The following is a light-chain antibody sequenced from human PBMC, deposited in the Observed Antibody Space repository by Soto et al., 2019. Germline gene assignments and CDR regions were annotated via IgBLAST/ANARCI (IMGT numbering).Light chain of an antibody. CDR3: QQYNSYPWT. V-gene: IGKV1-5*01. CDR2: DAS. J-gene: IGKJ1*01. CDR1: QTIFNW. Sequence: DIQMTQSPSTLSASVGDRVTITCRASQTIFNWLAWYQRKPGRAPNLLIYDASSLQSGVPSTFRGSGSGTEFTLTMSSRQQRHFATYYCQQYNSYPWTFGQGTKVDIK.